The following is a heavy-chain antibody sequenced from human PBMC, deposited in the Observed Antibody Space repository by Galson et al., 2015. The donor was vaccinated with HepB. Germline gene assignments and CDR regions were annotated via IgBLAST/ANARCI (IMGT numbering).Heavy chain of an antibody. D-gene: IGHD6-19*01. CDR1: GFTFSSYA. CDR3: AKKRSSDWYDYDFDC. V-gene: IGHV3-23*01. J-gene: IGHJ4*01. CDR2: ISATGGTT. Sequence: SLRLSCAASGFTFSSYAMTWVRQAPGKGLEWVSSISATGGTTYYADSVRGRVPISRDSSSNTVSLQMNVLRVDDTAVYYCAKKRSSDWYDYDFDCWGQGTLVTVSS.